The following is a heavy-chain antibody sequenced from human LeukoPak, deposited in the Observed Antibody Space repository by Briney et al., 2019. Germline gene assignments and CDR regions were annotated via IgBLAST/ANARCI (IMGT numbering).Heavy chain of an antibody. D-gene: IGHD1-26*01. CDR2: IYYSGST. J-gene: IGHJ4*02. Sequence: SETLSLTCTVSGGSISSGDYYWSWIRQPPGKGLERIGYIYYSGSTYYNPSLKSRVTISVDTTKNQFSLKLSSVTAADTAVYYCARDGSPGGSPDYWGQGTLVTVSS. V-gene: IGHV4-30-4*08. CDR3: ARDGSPGGSPDY. CDR1: GGSISSGDYY.